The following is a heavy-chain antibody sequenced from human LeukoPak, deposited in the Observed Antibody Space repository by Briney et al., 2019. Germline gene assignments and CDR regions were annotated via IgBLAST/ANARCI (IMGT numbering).Heavy chain of an antibody. CDR1: GYTFTSYD. D-gene: IGHD4-23*01. CDR3: ARVGVDYSGNIIKYYFDY. Sequence: ASVKVSCKASGYTFTSYDINWVRQATGQGLEWMGWMNPNSGNTDYSQKFQGRVTITRNTSISTAYMELSSLRSEDTAVYYCARVGVDYSGNIIKYYFDYWGQGTLVTVSS. J-gene: IGHJ4*02. CDR2: MNPNSGNT. V-gene: IGHV1-8*01.